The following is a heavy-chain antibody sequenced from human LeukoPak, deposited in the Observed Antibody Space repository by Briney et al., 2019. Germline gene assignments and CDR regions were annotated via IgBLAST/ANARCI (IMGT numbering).Heavy chain of an antibody. J-gene: IGHJ5*02. CDR1: GGSISSSSYY. Sequence: PETLSLTCTVSGGSISSSSYYWGWIRQPPGKGLEWIGSIYYSGSTYYNPSLKSRVTISVDTSKNQFSLKLSSVTAADTAVYYCARDHCGGDLNWFDPWGQGTLVTVSS. CDR2: IYYSGST. V-gene: IGHV4-39*07. CDR3: ARDHCGGDLNWFDP. D-gene: IGHD2-21*02.